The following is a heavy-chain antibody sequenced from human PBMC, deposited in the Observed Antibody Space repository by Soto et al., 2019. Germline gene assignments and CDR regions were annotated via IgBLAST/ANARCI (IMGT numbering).Heavy chain of an antibody. CDR1: GFTFSSYA. V-gene: IGHV3-23*01. Sequence: EVQLLESGGGLVQPGGSLRLSCAASGFTFSSYAMSWVRQAPGKGLEWVSGISGSGGSTYYADSVKGRFTISRDNSKNTLYLQMNSLRAEDTAVYYCAKSWSSGWYGLGYWGQGTLVTVSS. CDR3: AKSWSSGWYGLGY. D-gene: IGHD6-19*01. CDR2: ISGSGGST. J-gene: IGHJ4*02.